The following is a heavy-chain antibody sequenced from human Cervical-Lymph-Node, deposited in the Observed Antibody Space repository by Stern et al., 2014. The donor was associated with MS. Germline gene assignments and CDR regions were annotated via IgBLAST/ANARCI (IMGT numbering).Heavy chain of an antibody. CDR2: ISEDGSNE. CDR3: ARDIGAEYSFEGNGYWYDANDI. D-gene: IGHD2/OR15-2a*01. CDR1: GFPLSNYW. V-gene: IGHV3-7*01. Sequence: EVQLVESGGGLVQPGGSLRLSCAASGFPLSNYWMTWVRQAPGKGLEWVAHISEDGSNEYYVDSGKGRVIISRDNAENSLYLQMNNLRAEDTAVYYCARDIGAEYSFEGNGYWYDANDIWGQGTMVIVAS. J-gene: IGHJ3*02.